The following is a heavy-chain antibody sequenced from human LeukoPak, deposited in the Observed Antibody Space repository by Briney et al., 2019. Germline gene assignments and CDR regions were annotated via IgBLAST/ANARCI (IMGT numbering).Heavy chain of an antibody. CDR2: IKQDGSEK. D-gene: IGHD6-19*01. CDR3: ARDGSGWSY. J-gene: IGHJ4*02. CDR1: GSTFSSYW. V-gene: IGHV3-7*03. Sequence: PGGSLRLSCAASGSTFSSYWMSWVRQAPGKGLEWVANIKQDGSEKYYVDSVKGRFTISRDNAKNSLYLQMNSLRAEDTAVYYCARDGSGWSYWGQGTLVTVSS.